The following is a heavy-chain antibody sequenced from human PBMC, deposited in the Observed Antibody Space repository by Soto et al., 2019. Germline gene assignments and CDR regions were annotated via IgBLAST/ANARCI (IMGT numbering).Heavy chain of an antibody. Sequence: GEALKLSCKGSGYSLTSYWIGWVRQMPGKGLEWMGIIYPGDSDTRYSPSFQGQVTISADKSISTAYLQWSSLKAADTAMYYCASLGCSSTRCYTRGRDYFSCRMGVWGQGTTGTRLL. CDR3: ASLGCSSTRCYTRGRDYFSCRMGV. J-gene: IGHJ6*01. V-gene: IGHV5-51*01. D-gene: IGHD2-2*02. CDR2: IYPGDSDT. CDR1: GYSLTSYW.